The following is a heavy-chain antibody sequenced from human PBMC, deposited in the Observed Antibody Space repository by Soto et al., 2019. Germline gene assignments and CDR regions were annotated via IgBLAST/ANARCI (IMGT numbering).Heavy chain of an antibody. CDR1: GGTFSSYA. J-gene: IGHJ6*02. Sequence: GASVKVSCKAPGGTFSSYAISWVRQAPGQGLEWMGGIIPIFGTANYAQKFQGRVTISVDTSKNQFSLKLSSVTAADTAVYYCARHPGELPNYYYYGMDVWGQGTTVTVSS. CDR2: IIPIFGTA. D-gene: IGHD1-26*01. V-gene: IGHV1-69*06. CDR3: ARHPGELPNYYYYGMDV.